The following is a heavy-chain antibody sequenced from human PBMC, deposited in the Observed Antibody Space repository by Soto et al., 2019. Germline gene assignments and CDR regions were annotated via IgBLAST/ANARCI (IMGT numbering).Heavy chain of an antibody. J-gene: IGHJ4*02. Sequence: PGESLKISCEASDYSFTNYWIAWVRQMPGQGLELVGIIYPGDSDTRYGPSFRGQVTVSADKSINTAYLQWSSLKASDTAIYYCARGGVGSRTFDYWGQGTLVTVSS. D-gene: IGHD3-3*01. CDR1: DYSFTNYW. CDR3: ARGGVGSRTFDY. CDR2: IYPGDSDT. V-gene: IGHV5-51*01.